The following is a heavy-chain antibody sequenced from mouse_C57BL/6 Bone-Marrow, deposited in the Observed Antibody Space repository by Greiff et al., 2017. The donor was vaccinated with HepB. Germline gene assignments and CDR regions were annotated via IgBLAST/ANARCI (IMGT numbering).Heavy chain of an antibody. CDR2: TFYSGIT. CDR3: ARAHYYYGSSTDYYAMDY. CDR1: GFSINSDCY. D-gene: IGHD1-1*01. V-gene: IGHV3-3*01. J-gene: IGHJ4*01. Sequence: EVKLEESGPSLVRPSQTLSLTCTVTGFSINSDCYWIWIRQFPGNKLEYIGYTFYSGITYYNPSLESRTYITRDTSKNQFSLKLSSVTTEDTATYYCARAHYYYGSSTDYYAMDYWGQGTSVTVSS.